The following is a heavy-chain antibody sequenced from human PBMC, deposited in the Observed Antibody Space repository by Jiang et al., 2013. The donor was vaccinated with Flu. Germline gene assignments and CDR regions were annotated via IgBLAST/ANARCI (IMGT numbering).Heavy chain of an antibody. CDR3: ARGENFDY. V-gene: IGHV1-18*01. CDR2: ITTYNANT. J-gene: IGHJ4*02. Sequence: LEWMGWITTYNANTNYAQKLQGRVTMTTDTSTSTAYMELRSLRSDDTAVYYCARGENFDYWGQGTLVTVSS.